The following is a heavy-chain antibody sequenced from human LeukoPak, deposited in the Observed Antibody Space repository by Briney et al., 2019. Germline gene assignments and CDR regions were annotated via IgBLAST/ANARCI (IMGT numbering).Heavy chain of an antibody. J-gene: IGHJ6*04. V-gene: IGHV4-59*01. D-gene: IGHD2-2*01. CDR2: IYYSGST. Sequence: KASETLSLTCTVSGGSISSYYWSWIRQPPGKGLEWIGYIYYSGSTNYNPSLKGRVTISVDTSKNQFSLKLSSVTAADTAVYYCARGVVVPAAILPGYYGMDVWGKGTTVTVSS. CDR1: GGSISSYY. CDR3: ARGVVVPAAILPGYYGMDV.